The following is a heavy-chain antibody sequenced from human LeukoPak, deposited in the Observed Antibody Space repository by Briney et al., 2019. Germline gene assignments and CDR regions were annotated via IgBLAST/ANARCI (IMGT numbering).Heavy chain of an antibody. Sequence: SETLSLTCAVYGGSFSGYYWSWIRQPPGKGLEWIGEINHSGSTDYNPSLKSRVTISVDTSKNQFSLKLSSVTAADTAVYYCARSSGYCSSTSCYYAFDIWGQGTMVTVSS. CDR2: INHSGST. V-gene: IGHV4-34*01. J-gene: IGHJ3*02. D-gene: IGHD2-2*01. CDR3: ARSSGYCSSTSCYYAFDI. CDR1: GGSFSGYY.